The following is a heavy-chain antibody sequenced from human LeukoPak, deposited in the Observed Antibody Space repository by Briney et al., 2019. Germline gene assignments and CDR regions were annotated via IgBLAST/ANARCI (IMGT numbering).Heavy chain of an antibody. V-gene: IGHV3-30-3*01. CDR3: ARDLQLYSGSNDAFDI. D-gene: IGHD1-26*01. CDR2: ISYDGSNK. Sequence: GRSLRLSCAASGFTFSSYAMHWVRQAPGKGLEWVAVISYDGSNKYYADSVKGRFTISRDNSKNTLYLQMNSLRAEDTAVYYCARDLQLYSGSNDAFDIWGQGTMVTVSS. CDR1: GFTFSSYA. J-gene: IGHJ3*02.